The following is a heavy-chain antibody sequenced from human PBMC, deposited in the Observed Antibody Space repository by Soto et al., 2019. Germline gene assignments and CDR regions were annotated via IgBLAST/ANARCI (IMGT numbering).Heavy chain of an antibody. J-gene: IGHJ6*02. D-gene: IGHD6-13*01. V-gene: IGHV3-7*01. CDR1: GFTFSDYW. Sequence: PGGSLRLSCAASGFTFSDYWMSWVRQTPGKGLEWVGNIHLDGSEKYYAGFVKGRFTFSRDNVKNSLYLQMNSLRAEDTGVYYCARDAGIALTGNYYGMDVWGQGTTVTVSS. CDR3: ARDAGIALTGNYYGMDV. CDR2: IHLDGSEK.